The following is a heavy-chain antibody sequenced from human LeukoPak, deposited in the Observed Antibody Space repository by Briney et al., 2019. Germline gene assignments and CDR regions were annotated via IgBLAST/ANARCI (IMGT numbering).Heavy chain of an antibody. V-gene: IGHV3-49*04. CDR1: GFTFSDYA. CDR3: SRAYSTGWLGINDY. J-gene: IGHJ4*02. CDR2: IRNKANGGTA. D-gene: IGHD6-19*01. Sequence: GGSLRLSCTAAGFTFSDYAVTWVRQAPGKGLVWVGFIRNKANGGTADYAASVKGRFTISRDDSKTIAYLQMNSLKIEDTAVYYCSRAYSTGWLGINDYWGQGAQVTVSS.